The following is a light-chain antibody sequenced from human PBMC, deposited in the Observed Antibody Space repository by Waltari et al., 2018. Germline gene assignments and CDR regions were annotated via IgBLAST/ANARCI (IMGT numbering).Light chain of an antibody. Sequence: QSALTQPASVSGSPGQSITISCTGTSRDVGGYYYLSWYQQHPGQAPKVVIFDVSYRPAGVSNRFSASKAGNTASLTISGLQAEDEADYYCTSYTSSHGLVFGTGTKVTVL. CDR1: SRDVGGYYY. CDR2: DVS. V-gene: IGLV2-14*03. CDR3: TSYTSSHGLV. J-gene: IGLJ1*01.